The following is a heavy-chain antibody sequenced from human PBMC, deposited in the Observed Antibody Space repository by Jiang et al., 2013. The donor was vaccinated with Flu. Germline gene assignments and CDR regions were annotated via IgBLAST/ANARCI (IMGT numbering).Heavy chain of an antibody. D-gene: IGHD5-18*01. V-gene: IGHV4-4*06. J-gene: IGHJ4*02. Sequence: SLKSRVTMSADTSKNQFSLKLTSVTAADTALYYCARITPMEPHFDYWGQGALVTVSS. CDR3: ARITPMEPHFDY.